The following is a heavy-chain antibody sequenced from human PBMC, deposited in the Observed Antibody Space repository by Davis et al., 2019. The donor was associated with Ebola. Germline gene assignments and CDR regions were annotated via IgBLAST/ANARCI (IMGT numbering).Heavy chain of an antibody. Sequence: PGGSLRPSCPAPGFTSSTYAMSWVRQPPGKGLEWVSGISGGGGSTYYAGFVKGRFTISRDNAKNSLYLQMNGLRAEDTAVYYCARDPMTFVDYWGQGTLVTVSS. CDR1: GFTSSTYA. V-gene: IGHV3-23*01. CDR3: ARDPMTFVDY. CDR2: ISGGGGST. J-gene: IGHJ4*02. D-gene: IGHD3/OR15-3a*01.